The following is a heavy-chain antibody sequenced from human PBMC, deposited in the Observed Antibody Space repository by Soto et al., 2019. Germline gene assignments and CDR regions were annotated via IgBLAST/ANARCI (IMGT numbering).Heavy chain of an antibody. D-gene: IGHD6-6*01. CDR3: ARAGSSNYYGMDV. J-gene: IGHJ6*02. CDR2: IWYDGSNK. Sequence: QVQLVESGGVVVQPGRSLRLSCAASGFTFSSYGMHWVRQAPGKGLEWVAVIWYDGSNKYYADSVKGRFTISRDNSKNPLYLQMNSLRAEDTAVYYCARAGSSNYYGMDVWGQGTTVTVSS. CDR1: GFTFSSYG. V-gene: IGHV3-33*01.